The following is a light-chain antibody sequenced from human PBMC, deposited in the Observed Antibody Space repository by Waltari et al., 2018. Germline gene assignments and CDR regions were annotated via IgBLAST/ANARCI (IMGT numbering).Light chain of an antibody. V-gene: IGLV4-69*01. CDR3: QTWGPGIRV. J-gene: IGLJ3*02. Sequence: QLVLTQSPSASASLGASVKFTCPLRSGHRMSAIAWHPQQPEKGPRYLMKVNSDGSHIKGDGIPDRFSGSSYGAERYLTISSLQSEDEADYYCQTWGPGIRVFGGGTKLTVL. CDR1: SGHRMSA. CDR2: VNSDGSH.